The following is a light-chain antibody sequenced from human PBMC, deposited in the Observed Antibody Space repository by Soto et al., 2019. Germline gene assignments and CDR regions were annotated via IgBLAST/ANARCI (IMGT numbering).Light chain of an antibody. CDR2: DVS. CDR3: SSYTAITTTRV. Sequence: QSALTQPASVSGSPGQSITISCTGTSSDVGGYNYVSWYQQHPGKAPQLMIYDVSSRPLGVSHRFSGSKSGTTASLTISGLQAEDEAYYFCSSYTAITTTRVFGGGTKLTVL. CDR1: SSDVGGYNY. J-gene: IGLJ2*01. V-gene: IGLV2-14*03.